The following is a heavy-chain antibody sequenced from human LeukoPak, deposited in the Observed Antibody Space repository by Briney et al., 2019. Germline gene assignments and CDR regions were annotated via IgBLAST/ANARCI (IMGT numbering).Heavy chain of an antibody. J-gene: IGHJ3*02. Sequence: PGGSLRLSCVASGFTFSSYDMHWVRQATGKGLEWVSAIGTAGDTYYPGSVKGRFTISRENAKNSLYLQMNSLRAGDTAVYYCARVGVVGDAFDIWGQGTMVTVSS. CDR2: IGTAGDT. D-gene: IGHD3-16*01. CDR1: GFTFSSYD. CDR3: ARVGVVGDAFDI. V-gene: IGHV3-13*04.